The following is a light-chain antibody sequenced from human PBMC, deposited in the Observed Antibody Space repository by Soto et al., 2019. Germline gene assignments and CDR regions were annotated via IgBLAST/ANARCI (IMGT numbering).Light chain of an antibody. CDR3: CSYAGSTSFEWV. Sequence: QSALTQPASVSGSPGQSITIPCTGTSSDVGTYNLVSWYQQHPGKAPKLMIYEVNNRPSGVPDRFFGSKSGNAASLTISGLQAEDEADYYCCSYAGSTSFEWVFGGGTKLTVL. CDR1: SSDVGTYNL. CDR2: EVN. V-gene: IGLV2-23*02. J-gene: IGLJ3*02.